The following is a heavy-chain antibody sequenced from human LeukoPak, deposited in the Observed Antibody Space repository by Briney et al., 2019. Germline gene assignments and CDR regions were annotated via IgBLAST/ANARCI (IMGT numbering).Heavy chain of an antibody. J-gene: IGHJ6*02. CDR2: ISYDGSQK. CDR3: ARERVGESTTWYDLGYYYHGLDV. V-gene: IGHV3-30*03. D-gene: IGHD3-10*01. CDR1: GFAVSNNY. Sequence: GGSLRLSCAASGFAVSNNYMTWVRQAPGKGLEWVAVISYDGSQKYYADSVKGRFTNSRDNSKNLLSLQLNNLRPEDTALYYCARERVGESTTWYDLGYYYHGLDVWGQGTTVIVSS.